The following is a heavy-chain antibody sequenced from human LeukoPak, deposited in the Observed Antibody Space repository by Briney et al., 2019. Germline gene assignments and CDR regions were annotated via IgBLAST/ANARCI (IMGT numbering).Heavy chain of an antibody. Sequence: ASLKVSCKASGYTFGIYGISWVRQAPGQGLEWMAWISPYDGDTNYAQKFEGRVTMTTETSTNTAYMELRSLRSDDTAIYYCARDYCTRGGDCYKEDLFDPWGQGTLVTVSA. J-gene: IGHJ5*02. V-gene: IGHV1-18*01. CDR1: GYTFGIYG. CDR2: ISPYDGDT. D-gene: IGHD2-21*02. CDR3: ARDYCTRGGDCYKEDLFDP.